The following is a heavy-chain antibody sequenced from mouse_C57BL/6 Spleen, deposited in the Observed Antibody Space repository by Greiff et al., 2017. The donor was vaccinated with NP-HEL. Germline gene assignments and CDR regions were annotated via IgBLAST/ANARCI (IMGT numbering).Heavy chain of an antibody. J-gene: IGHJ1*03. CDR1: GYAFSSYW. Sequence: QVQLQQSGAELVKPGASVKISCKASGYAFSSYWMNWVKQRPGKGLEWIGQIYPGDGDTNYNGKFKGKATLTADKSSSTAYMQLSSLTSEDSAVYFCARGDSNYDGYFDVWGTGTTVTVSS. D-gene: IGHD2-5*01. V-gene: IGHV1-80*01. CDR2: IYPGDGDT. CDR3: ARGDSNYDGYFDV.